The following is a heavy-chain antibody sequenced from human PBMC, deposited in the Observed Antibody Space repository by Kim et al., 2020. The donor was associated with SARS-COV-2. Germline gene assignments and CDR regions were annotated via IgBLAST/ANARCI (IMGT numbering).Heavy chain of an antibody. D-gene: IGHD2-2*02. CDR1: GGSISISSYY. CDR3: ARDLSRTCSTTGCYSFDS. J-gene: IGHJ5*01. V-gene: IGHV4-39*02. CDR2: IDYSGST. Sequence: SETLSLTCIVSGGSISISSYYWAWIRQPPGKGLEWIASIDYSGSTFHNPSLRSRVTISEDTSKNEFSLKLSSVTASDTAVYYCARDLSRTCSTTGCYSFDSWGQGTLVTVSS.